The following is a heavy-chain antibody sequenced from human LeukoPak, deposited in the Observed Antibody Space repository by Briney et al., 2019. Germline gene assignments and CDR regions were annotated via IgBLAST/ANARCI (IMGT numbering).Heavy chain of an antibody. CDR1: GGSISSGGYS. CDR3: ARAYSSSGYNWFDP. J-gene: IGHJ5*02. CDR2: IYHSGST. V-gene: IGHV4-30-2*01. Sequence: TLSLTCAVSGGSISSGGYSWSWIRQPPGKGLEWIGYIYHSGSTYYNPSLKSRVTISVDRSKSQFSLKLSSVTAADTAVYYCARAYSSSGYNWFDPWGQGTLVTVSS. D-gene: IGHD6-6*01.